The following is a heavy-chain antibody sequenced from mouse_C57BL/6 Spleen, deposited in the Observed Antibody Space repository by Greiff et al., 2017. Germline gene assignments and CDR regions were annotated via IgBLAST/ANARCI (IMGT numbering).Heavy chain of an antibody. CDR2: IDPETGGT. V-gene: IGHV1-15*01. CDR3: TRSPYYGSRGWFAY. CDR1: GYTFTDYE. J-gene: IGHJ3*01. Sequence: VQLQQSGAELVRPGASVTLSCKASGYTFTDYEMHWVKQTPVHGLEWIGAIDPETGGTAYNQKFKGKAILTADKSSSTAYMELRSLTSEDSAVYYCTRSPYYGSRGWFAYWGKGTLVTVSA. D-gene: IGHD1-1*01.